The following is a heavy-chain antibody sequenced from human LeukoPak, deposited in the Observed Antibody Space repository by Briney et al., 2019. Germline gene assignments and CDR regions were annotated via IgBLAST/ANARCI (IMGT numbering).Heavy chain of an antibody. CDR2: IKGDGIST. CDR3: AKDHYWSIDY. Sequence: GGSLRLSCAASGFDFSSNWMHWVRHAPGQGLVWVSRIKGDGISTNYADSVKGRYTISRDIAKNTLYLQMNSLRAEDTGVYYCAKDHYWSIDYWGRGTLVTVSS. D-gene: IGHD3-3*01. V-gene: IGHV3-74*01. J-gene: IGHJ4*02. CDR1: GFDFSSNW.